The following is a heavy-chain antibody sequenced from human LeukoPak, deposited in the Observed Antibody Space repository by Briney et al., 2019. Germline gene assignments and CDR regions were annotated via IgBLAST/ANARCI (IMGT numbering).Heavy chain of an antibody. Sequence: SVKVSFKASGGTFSSYAISWVRQAPGQGLEWMGRIIPILGIANYAQKFQGRVTITAYKSTSTAYMELSSLRSEDTAVYYCARYWNYIYYYYGMDVWGQGTTVTVSS. CDR1: GGTFSSYA. V-gene: IGHV1-69*04. CDR3: ARYWNYIYYYYGMDV. J-gene: IGHJ6*02. D-gene: IGHD1-7*01. CDR2: IIPILGIA.